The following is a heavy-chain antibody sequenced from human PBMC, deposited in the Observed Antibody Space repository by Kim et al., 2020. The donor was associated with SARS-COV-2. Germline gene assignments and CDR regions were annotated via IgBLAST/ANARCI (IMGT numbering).Heavy chain of an antibody. CDR3: ARQGVVPAAMKLYGMDV. J-gene: IGHJ6*02. D-gene: IGHD2-2*01. Sequence: LKRRVTIAVDTSKNQFSLKLSSGTAADTAVYYCARQGVVPAAMKLYGMDVWGQGTTVTVSS. V-gene: IGHV4-39*01.